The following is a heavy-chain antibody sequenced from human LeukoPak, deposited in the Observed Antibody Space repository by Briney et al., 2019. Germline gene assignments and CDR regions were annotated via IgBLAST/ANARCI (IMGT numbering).Heavy chain of an antibody. Sequence: PGGSLRLSCAASGFTFSSYWMSWVRQAPGKGLEWVANIKQDGSEKYYVDSVKGRFTISRDNAKNSLYLQMNSLRAEDTAVYYCAKDISGLPEYFQHWGQGTLVTVSS. CDR2: IKQDGSEK. D-gene: IGHD3-10*01. CDR3: AKDISGLPEYFQH. CDR1: GFTFSSYW. V-gene: IGHV3-7*03. J-gene: IGHJ1*01.